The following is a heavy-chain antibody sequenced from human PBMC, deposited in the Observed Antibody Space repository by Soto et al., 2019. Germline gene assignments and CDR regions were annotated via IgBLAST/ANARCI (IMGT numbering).Heavy chain of an antibody. V-gene: IGHV3-30-3*01. CDR1: GFTFSSYA. CDR2: ISYDGSNK. Sequence: QVQLVESGGGVVQPGRSLRLSCVASGFTFSSYAMHWVRQAPGKGLEWVAVISYDGSNKYYADSVKGRFTISRDNSKNTLYLQMNSLRAEDTAVYYCAREGRGDAFDIWGQGTMVTVSS. J-gene: IGHJ3*02. CDR3: AREGRGDAFDI.